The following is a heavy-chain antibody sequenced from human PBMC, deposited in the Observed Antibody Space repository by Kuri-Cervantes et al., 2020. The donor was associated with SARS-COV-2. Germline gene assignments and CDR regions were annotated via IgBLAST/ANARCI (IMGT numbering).Heavy chain of an antibody. D-gene: IGHD2-2*02. CDR3: ARELVVRAAIYVFDI. CDR2: ISTSSSYT. V-gene: IGHV3-21*01. Sequence: ETLSLSCAASGFTFSSYSMNWVRQAPGKGLEWVSSISTSSSYTYYADSVKGRFTISRDNAKNSLYLQMNSLRAEDTAVYYCARELVVRAAIYVFDIWGQGTMVTVSS. J-gene: IGHJ3*02. CDR1: GFTFSSYS.